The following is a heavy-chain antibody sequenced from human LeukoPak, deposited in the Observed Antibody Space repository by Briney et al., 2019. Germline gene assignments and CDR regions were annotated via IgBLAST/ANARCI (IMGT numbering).Heavy chain of an antibody. CDR3: ARVSWFPGTSYYYMDV. D-gene: IGHD1-1*01. CDR1: GGSISSSSYY. J-gene: IGHJ6*03. CDR2: IYYSGST. V-gene: IGHV4-39*07. Sequence: SETLSLTCTVSGGSISSSSYYWGWIRQPPGKGLEWIGSIYYSGSTYYNPSLKSRVTISVDTSKNQFSLKLSSVSPADTAVYYCARVSWFPGTSYYYMDVWGKGTTVTVSS.